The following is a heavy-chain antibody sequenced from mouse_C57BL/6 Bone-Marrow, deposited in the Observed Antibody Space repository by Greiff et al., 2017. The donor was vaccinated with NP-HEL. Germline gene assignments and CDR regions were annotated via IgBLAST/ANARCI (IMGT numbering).Heavy chain of an antibody. V-gene: IGHV14-4*01. D-gene: IGHD4-1*01. Sequence: VHVKQSGAELVRPGASVKLSCTASGFNIKDDYMHWVKQRPEQGLEWIGWIDPENGDTEYASKFQGKATITADTSSNTAYLQPSSLTSEDTAVYYCTNWYYAMDYWGQGTSVTVSS. J-gene: IGHJ4*01. CDR1: GFNIKDDY. CDR3: TNWYYAMDY. CDR2: IDPENGDT.